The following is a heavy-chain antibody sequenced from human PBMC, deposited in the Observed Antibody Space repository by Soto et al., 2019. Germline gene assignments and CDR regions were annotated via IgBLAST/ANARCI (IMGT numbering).Heavy chain of an antibody. CDR3: ARYYTGYYYGMDV. J-gene: IGHJ6*02. D-gene: IGHD1-26*01. Sequence: GASVKVSCKTSGYTFTSYAMTWVRQAPGQRLEWMGWINADNGNTKYSQKFQGRVTITTDTSASTAYMELSSLRSDDTAVYYCARYYTGYYYGMDVWAQGPTVTVS. V-gene: IGHV1-3*01. CDR1: GYTFTSYA. CDR2: INADNGNT.